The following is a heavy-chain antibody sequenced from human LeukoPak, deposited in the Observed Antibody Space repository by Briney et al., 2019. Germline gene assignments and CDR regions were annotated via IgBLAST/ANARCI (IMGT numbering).Heavy chain of an antibody. CDR1: GGSFSGYY. V-gene: IGHV4-34*01. J-gene: IGHJ4*02. CDR2: INHSGST. Sequence: PSETLSLTCAVYGGSFSGYYWSWIRQPPGKGLEWIGEINHSGSTNYNPSLKSRVTISVDTSKNQFSLKLSSVTAADTAVYYCAPYYYDSSGYSDGGYWGQGTLVTVSS. CDR3: APYYYDSSGYSDGGY. D-gene: IGHD3-22*01.